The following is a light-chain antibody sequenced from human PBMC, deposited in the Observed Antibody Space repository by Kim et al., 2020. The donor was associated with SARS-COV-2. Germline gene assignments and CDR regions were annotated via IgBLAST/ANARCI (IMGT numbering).Light chain of an antibody. CDR1: QSVKNN. CDR2: GAS. J-gene: IGKJ4*01. Sequence: IVITQSPATLSVSPGERVTLSCRASQSVKNNLAWYQQRPGQAPRLLIYGASTRATDISARFSGGGSGTEFTLTIRSLQSEDLAVYYCQQYNDWPLLTCGGGTKVDIK. V-gene: IGKV3-15*01. CDR3: QQYNDWPLLT.